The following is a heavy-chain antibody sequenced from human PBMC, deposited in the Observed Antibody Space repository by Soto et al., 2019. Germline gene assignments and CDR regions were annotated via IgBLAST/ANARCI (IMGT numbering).Heavy chain of an antibody. Sequence: QGQLQESGPGLVKPSETLSLTCTVSGASISGFYWSWIRKSAGKGLEWIGRIYATGTTDYNPSLKSRVMMSVDTSTKQFSLKLRSVTAADTAVYYCVRDGAKTLRDWFDPWGQGISVTVSS. J-gene: IGHJ5*02. D-gene: IGHD1-26*01. CDR3: VRDGAKTLRDWFDP. V-gene: IGHV4-4*07. CDR2: IYATGTT. CDR1: GASISGFY.